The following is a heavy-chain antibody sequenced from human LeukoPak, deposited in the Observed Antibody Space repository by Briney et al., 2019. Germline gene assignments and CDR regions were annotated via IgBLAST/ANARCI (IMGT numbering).Heavy chain of an antibody. Sequence: GGSLRLSCAASGFTLNSFEMIWVRQAPGKGLEWVANIKQDGSEKYYVDSVKGRFTISRDNAKNSLYLQMNSLRAEDTAVYYCARDLNSDGYDSSFVYWGQGTLVTVSS. CDR1: GFTLNSFE. CDR2: IKQDGSEK. V-gene: IGHV3-7*01. CDR3: ARDLNSDGYDSSFVY. J-gene: IGHJ4*02. D-gene: IGHD3-22*01.